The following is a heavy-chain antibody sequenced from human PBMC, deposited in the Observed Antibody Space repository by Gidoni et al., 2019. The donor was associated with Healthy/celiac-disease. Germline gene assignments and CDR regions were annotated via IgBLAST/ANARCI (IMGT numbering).Heavy chain of an antibody. CDR2: TYYRSKWYN. J-gene: IGHJ5*02. Sequence: QVQLQQSGPGLVKPSQTLSLTCAISGDSVSSNSAAWNWIRQSPSTGLEWLGRTYYRSKWYNDYAVSVKSRITINPDTSKNQFSLQLNSVTPEDTAVYYCARHLWFGELFAPNWFDPWGQGTLVTVSS. CDR1: GDSVSSNSAA. D-gene: IGHD3-10*01. V-gene: IGHV6-1*01. CDR3: ARHLWFGELFAPNWFDP.